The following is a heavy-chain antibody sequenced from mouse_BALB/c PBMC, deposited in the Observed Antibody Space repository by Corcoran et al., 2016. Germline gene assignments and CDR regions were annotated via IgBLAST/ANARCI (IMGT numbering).Heavy chain of an antibody. J-gene: IGHJ4*01. CDR3: ARNYRYAMDY. CDR1: GLNIKDTY. V-gene: IGHV14-3*02. D-gene: IGHD2-14*01. Sequence: EVQLQQSGAELVKPGASVKLSCTASGLNIKDTYMHWVKQRPEQGLEWIGRIDPANGNTKYDPKFQGKATITADTSSNTAYLQLSSLTSEDTAVYYCARNYRYAMDYWGQGTSVTVSS. CDR2: IDPANGNT.